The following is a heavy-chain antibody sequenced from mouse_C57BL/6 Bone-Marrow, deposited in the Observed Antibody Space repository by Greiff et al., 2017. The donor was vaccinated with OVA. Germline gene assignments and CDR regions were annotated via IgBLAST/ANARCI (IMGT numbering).Heavy chain of an antibody. J-gene: IGHJ4*01. CDR2: INSYGGST. CDR3: ARHGSMDY. Sequence: EVKVEESGGGLVQPGESLKLSCESNEYSFPSHDMSWVRKTPEKRLELVAAINSYGGSTYYPDTMKRRFIITRDKTKKTLYLQMSSLRAEDTALYYCARHGSMDYWGQGTSVTVSS. V-gene: IGHV5-2*03. CDR1: EYSFPSHD.